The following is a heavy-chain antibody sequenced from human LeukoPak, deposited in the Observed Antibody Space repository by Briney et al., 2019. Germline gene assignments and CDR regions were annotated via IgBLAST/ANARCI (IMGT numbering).Heavy chain of an antibody. D-gene: IGHD4-23*01. J-gene: IGHJ4*02. CDR3: AGVPPRGRDYGGKLYYFDY. CDR1: GYTFTGYY. CDR2: INPNSGGT. Sequence: ASVKVSCKASGYTFTGYYMHWVRQAPGQELEWMGWINPNSGGTNYAQKFQGRVTMTRDTSISTAYMELSRLRSDDTAVYYCAGVPPRGRDYGGKLYYFDYWGQGTLVTVSS. V-gene: IGHV1-2*02.